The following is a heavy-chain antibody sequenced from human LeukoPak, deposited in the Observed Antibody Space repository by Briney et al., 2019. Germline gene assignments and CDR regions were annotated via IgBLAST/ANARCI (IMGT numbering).Heavy chain of an antibody. V-gene: IGHV4-34*01. CDR2: INHSGST. Sequence: PSETLSPTCAVYGGSFSGYYWSWIRQPPGKGLEWIGEINHSGSTNYNPSLKSRVTISVDTSKNQFSLKLSSVTAADTAVYYCARGRAYGIAVAAKKFDYWGQGTLVTVSS. J-gene: IGHJ4*02. CDR3: ARGRAYGIAVAAKKFDY. CDR1: GGSFSGYY. D-gene: IGHD6-19*01.